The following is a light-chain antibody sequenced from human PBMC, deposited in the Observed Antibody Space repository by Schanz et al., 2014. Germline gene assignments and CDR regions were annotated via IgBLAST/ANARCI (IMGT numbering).Light chain of an antibody. V-gene: IGLV2-14*03. Sequence: QSALTQPASVSGSPGQSITISCTGTSSDVGGYNYVSWYQQHPGKAPKLMIHDVSNRPSGVSNRFSGSKSGNTASLTVSGLQAEDEADYYCSSYAGSNHYVFGTGTKLTVL. CDR3: SSYAGSNHYV. CDR1: SSDVGGYNY. CDR2: DVS. J-gene: IGLJ1*01.